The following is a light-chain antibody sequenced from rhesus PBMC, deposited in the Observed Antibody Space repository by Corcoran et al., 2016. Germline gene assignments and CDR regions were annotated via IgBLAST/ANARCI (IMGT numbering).Light chain of an antibody. V-gene: IGKV1-69*01. CDR1: QGISNW. CDR3: QQHDNSPLT. CDR2: RAS. J-gene: IGKJ4*01. Sequence: DIQMTQSPSSLSASVGDRVTITCRASQGISNWLAWYQQKPGKAPKFLFYRASNLETGVPSRFSVSGSGTVFTLTLRSLQPEDIATYYFQQHDNSPLTFGGGTKVEIK.